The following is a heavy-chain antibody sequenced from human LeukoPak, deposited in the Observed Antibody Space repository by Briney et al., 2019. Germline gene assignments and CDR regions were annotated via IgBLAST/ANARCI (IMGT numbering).Heavy chain of an antibody. CDR3: ASCSSTSCYYYYYMDV. Sequence: SETLSLTCTVSGGSIISHYWSWIRQPPGKGLEWIGSIYYSGSTYYNPSLESRVTISVDASKNHFSLRLCSVTAADTAVYYCASCSSTSCYYYYYMDVWGKGTTVTVSS. CDR2: IYYSGST. J-gene: IGHJ6*03. D-gene: IGHD2-2*01. CDR1: GGSIISHY. V-gene: IGHV4-59*11.